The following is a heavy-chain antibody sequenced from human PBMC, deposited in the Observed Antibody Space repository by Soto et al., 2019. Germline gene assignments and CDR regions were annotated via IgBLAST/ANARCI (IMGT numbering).Heavy chain of an antibody. CDR2: INSDGSNT. CDR1: GLTFTSYW. Sequence: GGSLRLSCAASGLTFTSYWMNWVRQAPGKGLVWVSRINSDGSNTNYADSVKGRFTISRDNAKNTLYLQMDSLRVEDTAVYYCVPAGEGYNSPFAYWGQGTPVTVSS. D-gene: IGHD5-12*01. V-gene: IGHV3-74*01. CDR3: VPAGEGYNSPFAY. J-gene: IGHJ4*02.